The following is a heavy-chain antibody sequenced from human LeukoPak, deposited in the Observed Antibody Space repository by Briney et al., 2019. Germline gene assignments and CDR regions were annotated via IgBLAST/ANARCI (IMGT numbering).Heavy chain of an antibody. CDR1: GYTFIAYY. J-gene: IGHJ3*02. Sequence: GASVKVSCKASGYTFIAYYMHWVRQAPGQGLEWMGRINPNSGGTNCAQKFQGRVTMTRDTSISTAYMELSRLRSDDTAVYYCARRGSGYYDSREAFDIWGQGTMVTVSS. D-gene: IGHD3-22*01. CDR2: INPNSGGT. V-gene: IGHV1-2*06. CDR3: ARRGSGYYDSREAFDI.